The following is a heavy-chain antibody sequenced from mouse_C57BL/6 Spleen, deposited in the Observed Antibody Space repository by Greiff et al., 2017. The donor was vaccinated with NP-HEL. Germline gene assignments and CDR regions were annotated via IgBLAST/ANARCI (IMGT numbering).Heavy chain of an antibody. CDR3: TKNWDWYFDV. V-gene: IGHV1-15*01. D-gene: IGHD4-1*01. CDR2: IDPETGGT. CDR1: GYTFTDYE. Sequence: VKLVESGAELVRPGASVTLSCKASGYTFTDYEMHWVKQTPVHGLEWIGAIDPETGGTAYNQKFKGKAILTADKSSSTAYMELRSLTSEDSAVYYCTKNWDWYFDVWGTGTTVTVSS. J-gene: IGHJ1*03.